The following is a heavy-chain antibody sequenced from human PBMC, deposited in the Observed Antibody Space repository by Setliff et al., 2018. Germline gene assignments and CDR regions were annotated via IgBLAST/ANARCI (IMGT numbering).Heavy chain of an antibody. J-gene: IGHJ4*02. V-gene: IGHV4-4*02. CDR3: ARDDTYDFWGGHGHLDS. Sequence: PSETLSLTCAVSSGSISYSNWWTWVRQPPGKGLEWIGEIYHTESTNYNPSLKSRVTISLDKSKNQFSLELSSVTAADTAVYYCARDDTYDFWGGHGHLDSWGQGILVTVSS. CDR1: SGSISYSNW. D-gene: IGHD3-3*01. CDR2: IYHTEST.